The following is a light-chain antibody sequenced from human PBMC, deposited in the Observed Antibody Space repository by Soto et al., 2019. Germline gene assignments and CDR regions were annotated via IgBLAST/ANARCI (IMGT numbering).Light chain of an antibody. V-gene: IGLV2-14*01. Sequence: QSVLTQPASVSGSPGQSITISCVGASSDIGDYNYVSWYQQHPGKVPKVIIYDVSNRPSGVSYRFSGTKSGNTASLTLSGLQAEDEADYYCCADAGRSTYVFGTGTKVTVL. CDR2: DVS. CDR1: SSDIGDYNY. J-gene: IGLJ1*01. CDR3: CADAGRSTYV.